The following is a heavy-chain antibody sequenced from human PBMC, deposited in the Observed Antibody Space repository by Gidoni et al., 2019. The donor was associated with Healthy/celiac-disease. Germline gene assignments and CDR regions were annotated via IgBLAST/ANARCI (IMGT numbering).Heavy chain of an antibody. J-gene: IGHJ3*02. Sequence: VQLVESGGGVVQPGRSLSLSCSASGFPFRRYGMHWVRQAPGKGLAWVAVLWYDGSNKYYADSVKGRFTISRDNSKNTLYLQMNSLRAEDTAGYYCARDRDSSGNSIDAFDIWGQGTMVTVSS. CDR2: LWYDGSNK. V-gene: IGHV3-33*01. CDR1: GFPFRRYG. CDR3: ARDRDSSGNSIDAFDI. D-gene: IGHD6-19*01.